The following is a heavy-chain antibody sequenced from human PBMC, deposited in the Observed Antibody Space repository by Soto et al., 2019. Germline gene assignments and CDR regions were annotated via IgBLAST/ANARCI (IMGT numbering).Heavy chain of an antibody. V-gene: IGHV3-23*01. Sequence: EVQLLESGGDLVQPGGSLRLSCAASGFSFSSYAMVWVRQAPGKGLEWVSVISGRGGSSYFADSVKGRFTISRDNSKNVLSLEMNCLRVEDTAKHFCAKGSIEYSASIDYWGQGTLVLVSS. J-gene: IGHJ4*02. D-gene: IGHD5-12*01. CDR3: AKGSIEYSASIDY. CDR2: ISGRGGSS. CDR1: GFSFSSYA.